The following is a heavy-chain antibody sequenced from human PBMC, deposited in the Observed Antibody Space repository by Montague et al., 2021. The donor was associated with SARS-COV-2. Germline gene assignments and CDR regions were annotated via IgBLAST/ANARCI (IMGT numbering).Heavy chain of an antibody. V-gene: IGHV4-4*02. J-gene: IGHJ4*02. CDR2: ISYGGIA. CDR3: AGKVLTVPADY. CDR1: GVSITSTNW. Sequence: SETLSLTCAVSGVSITSTNWWSLFRQPPGKGLEWFGEISYGGIATYNPSLKSRATISMDRSRNLFSLKLCSVTAADTAIYYCAGKVLTVPADYWGQGTLVTVS. D-gene: IGHD4-11*01.